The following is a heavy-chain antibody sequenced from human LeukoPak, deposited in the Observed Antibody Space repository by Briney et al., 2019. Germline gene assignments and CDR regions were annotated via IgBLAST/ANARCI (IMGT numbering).Heavy chain of an antibody. D-gene: IGHD3-10*02. CDR2: ISSSGSTI. V-gene: IGHV3-48*03. J-gene: IGHJ6*04. CDR1: GFTFSSYE. CDR3: AELGMIGGV. Sequence: GGSLRLSCAASGFTFSSYEMNWVRQAPGKGLEWVSYISSSGSTIYYADSVKGRFTISRGNAKNSLYLQMNSLRAEDTAVYYCAELGMIGGVWGKGTTVTISS.